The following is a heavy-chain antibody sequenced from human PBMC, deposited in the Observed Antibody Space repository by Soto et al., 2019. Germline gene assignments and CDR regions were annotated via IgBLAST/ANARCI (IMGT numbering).Heavy chain of an antibody. CDR1: GYSYTSYW. CDR3: VRRAEGRPGDGYYYVALDV. CDR2: INPADSET. Sequence: GESLKISCKGSGYSYTSYWIGWVRQRPGRGLEWMGIINPADSETNYGPSFQGQVTISADRSTSTAFLQWSSLKASDTAMYYCVRRAEGRPGDGYYYVALDVWGQGTTVTVSS. J-gene: IGHJ6*02. V-gene: IGHV5-51*01. D-gene: IGHD6-6*01.